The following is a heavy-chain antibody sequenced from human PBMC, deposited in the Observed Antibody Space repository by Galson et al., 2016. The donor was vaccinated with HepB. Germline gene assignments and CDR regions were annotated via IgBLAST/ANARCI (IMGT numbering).Heavy chain of an antibody. J-gene: IGHJ5*01. CDR3: ARSVPIAVAGNRWFDY. D-gene: IGHD6-19*01. CDR2: INPYNGNT. Sequence: SVKVSCKASGYTFYNYGISWVRQAPGQGLEWMGWINPYNGNTKYAQKVQGRVTMTTDASTTTAYMELRSLRPDDTAVYYCARSVPIAVAGNRWFDYWGQGTLVTGSS. V-gene: IGHV1-18*04. CDR1: GYTFYNYG.